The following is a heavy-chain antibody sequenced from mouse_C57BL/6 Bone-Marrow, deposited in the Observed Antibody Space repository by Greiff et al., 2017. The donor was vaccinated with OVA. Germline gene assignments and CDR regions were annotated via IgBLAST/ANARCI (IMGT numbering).Heavy chain of an antibody. D-gene: IGHD2-5*01. CDR1: GYTFTGYW. J-gene: IGHJ4*01. Sequence: QVQLQQPGAELVRPGTSVKLSCKASGYTFTGYWMHWVKQRPGQGLEWIGVIDPSDSYTYYNQKFKGKATLTADKSASTAYMQLSSLTAEDSAVYYCATAYYSIPYYAVDYWGQGTSVTVSS. CDR2: IDPSDSYT. V-gene: IGHV1-59*01. CDR3: ATAYYSIPYYAVDY.